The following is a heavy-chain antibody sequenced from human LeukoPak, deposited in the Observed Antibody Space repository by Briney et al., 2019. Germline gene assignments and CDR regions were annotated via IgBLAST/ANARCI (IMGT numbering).Heavy chain of an antibody. J-gene: IGHJ6*02. CDR1: GYTFTSYG. Sequence: ASVKVSCTASGYTFTSYGISWVRQAPGQGLEWMGWISAYNGNTNYAQKLQGRVTMTTDTSTSTAYMELRSLRSDDTAVYYCARGVDTGYSSSWYVLNYYYYGMDVWGQGTTVTVSS. D-gene: IGHD6-13*01. CDR3: ARGVDTGYSSSWYVLNYYYYGMDV. CDR2: ISAYNGNT. V-gene: IGHV1-18*01.